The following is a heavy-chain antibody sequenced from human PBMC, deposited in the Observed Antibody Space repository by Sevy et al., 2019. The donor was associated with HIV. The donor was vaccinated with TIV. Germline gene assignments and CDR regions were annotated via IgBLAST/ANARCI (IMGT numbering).Heavy chain of an antibody. V-gene: IGHV1-2*02. CDR1: GYTFTGHY. CDR3: ARDRGDSSAYYYFSPLTQDAFDI. D-gene: IGHD3-22*01. Sequence: ASVKVSCKASGYTFTGHYIHWVRQAPGQGLEWMGWINPNSGGTTYAQKFQDRVTMTRDTSISTAYMELSGLRSDDTAGYYGARDRGDSSAYYYFSPLTQDAFDIWGQETMVTVSS. CDR2: INPNSGGT. J-gene: IGHJ3*02.